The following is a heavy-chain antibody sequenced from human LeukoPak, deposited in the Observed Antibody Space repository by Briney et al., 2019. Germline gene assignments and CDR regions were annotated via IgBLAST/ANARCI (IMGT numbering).Heavy chain of an antibody. Sequence: PSETLSLTCAVYGGSFSGYYWSWIRQPPGKGLEWIGEINHSGSTNYNPSLKSRVTISVDTSKNQFSLKLSSVTAADTAVYYCARVGPRSFDYWGQGTLVTVSS. V-gene: IGHV4-34*01. J-gene: IGHJ4*02. CDR1: GGSFSGYY. CDR3: ARVGPRSFDY. CDR2: INHSGST.